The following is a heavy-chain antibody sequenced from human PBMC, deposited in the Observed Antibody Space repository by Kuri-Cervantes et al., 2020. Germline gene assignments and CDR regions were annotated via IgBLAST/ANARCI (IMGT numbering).Heavy chain of an antibody. D-gene: IGHD3-16*02. Sequence: SVKVSCKASGYTFTYRYLHWVRQAPGQALEWMGWITPFNGNTNYAQKFQDRVTITRDRSMSTAYMELSSLRSDDTAVCYCARARRLGELSPFDIWGQGTMVTVSS. V-gene: IGHV1-45*02. CDR2: ITPFNGNT. J-gene: IGHJ3*02. CDR1: GYTFTYRY. CDR3: ARARRLGELSPFDI.